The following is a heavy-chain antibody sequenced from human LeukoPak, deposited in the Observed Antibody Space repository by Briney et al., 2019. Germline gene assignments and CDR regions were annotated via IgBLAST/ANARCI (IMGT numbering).Heavy chain of an antibody. J-gene: IGHJ4*02. D-gene: IGHD1-26*01. CDR2: INPSGGST. CDR1: DYTSTSYF. Sequence: GASVKVSCKASDYTSTSYFMNGVRQAPGQGLEWMGIINPSGGSTSYAQKFQGRVTMTRDMSTSTVYMELSSLRSEDTAVYYCARDLSGQNSDWGQGTLVTVSS. V-gene: IGHV1-46*01. CDR3: ARDLSGQNSD.